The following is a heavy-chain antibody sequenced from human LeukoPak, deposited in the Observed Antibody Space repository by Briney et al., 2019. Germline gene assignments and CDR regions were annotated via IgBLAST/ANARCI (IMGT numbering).Heavy chain of an antibody. D-gene: IGHD3-10*01. Sequence: GGSLRLSCAASGFTFRAYWMHWVRHAPGKGLVWVSRINSDGGRTDYADSVKGRFTISRDNAKNTLYLQINSLRAEDTAVYYCARAYYTSGSPNDYWGQGTLVTVSS. CDR2: INSDGGRT. V-gene: IGHV3-74*01. J-gene: IGHJ4*02. CDR3: ARAYYTSGSPNDY. CDR1: GFTFRAYW.